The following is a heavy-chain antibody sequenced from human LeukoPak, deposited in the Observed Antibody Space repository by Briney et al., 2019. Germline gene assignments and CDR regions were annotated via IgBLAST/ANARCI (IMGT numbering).Heavy chain of an antibody. Sequence: GGSLRLSCAAFGFTFSSYWMSWVRQAPGKGLEWVANIKQDGSEKYYVDSVKGRFTISRDNAKNSLYLQMNSLRAEDTALYYCAKANYDILTGLGLVFDYWGQGTLVTVSS. CDR1: GFTFSSYW. CDR2: IKQDGSEK. V-gene: IGHV3-7*03. CDR3: AKANYDILTGLGLVFDY. J-gene: IGHJ4*02. D-gene: IGHD3-9*01.